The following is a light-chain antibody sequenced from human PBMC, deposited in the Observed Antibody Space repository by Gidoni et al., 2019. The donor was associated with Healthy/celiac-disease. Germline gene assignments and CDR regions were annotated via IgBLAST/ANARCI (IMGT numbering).Light chain of an antibody. CDR1: QGISNY. V-gene: IGKV1-27*01. CDR3: QRYNSAGT. Sequence: DIQMTQSPSSLSASVGDRVTITCRASQGISNYVSWYQQKPGKVPKLLIYAASTLQSGVPSRFSGSGSGTTFTLTISSLQPEDVATDYCQRYNSAGTFGPGTKVDIK. J-gene: IGKJ3*01. CDR2: AAS.